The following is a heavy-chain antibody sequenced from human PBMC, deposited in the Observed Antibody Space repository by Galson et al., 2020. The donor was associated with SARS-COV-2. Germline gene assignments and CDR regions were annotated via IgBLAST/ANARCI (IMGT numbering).Heavy chain of an antibody. CDR1: GGSISSGSYY. J-gene: IGHJ3*02. V-gene: IGHV4-61*02. CDR2: TYTSGST. Sequence: SETLSLTCTVSGGSISSGSYYWSWIRQPAGKGLEWIGRTYTSGSTNYNPSLKSRVTISVDTSKNQFSLKLSSVTAADTAVYYCARGEQNWTIFGVVIDGAFNIWGQGTMVTVSS. CDR3: ARGEQNWTIFGVVIDGAFNI. D-gene: IGHD3-3*01.